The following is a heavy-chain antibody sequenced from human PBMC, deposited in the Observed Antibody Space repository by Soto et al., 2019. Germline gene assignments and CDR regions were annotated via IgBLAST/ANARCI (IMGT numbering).Heavy chain of an antibody. CDR1: GGSISSSNW. CDR2: IYHSGST. CDR3: AKVSGSYYYGMDV. J-gene: IGHJ6*02. D-gene: IGHD1-26*01. V-gene: IGHV4-4*02. Sequence: SETLSLTCAVSGGSISSSNWWSWVRHPPGKGLEWIGEIYHSGSTNYNPSLKSRVTISVDKSKNQFSLKLSSVTAADTAVYYCAKVSGSYYYGMDVWGQGTTVT.